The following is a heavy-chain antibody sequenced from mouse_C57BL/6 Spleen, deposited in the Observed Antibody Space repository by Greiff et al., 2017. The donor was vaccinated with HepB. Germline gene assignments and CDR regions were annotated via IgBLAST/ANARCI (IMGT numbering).Heavy chain of an antibody. V-gene: IGHV1-26*01. CDR1: GYTFTDYY. CDR2: INPNNGGT. J-gene: IGHJ1*03. Sequence: VHVKQSGPELVKPGASVKISCKASGYTFTDYYMNWVKQSHGKSLEWIGDINPNNGGTSYNQKFKGKATLTVDKSSSTAYMELRSLTSEDSAVYYCAISITTVVARDWYFDVWGTGTTVTVSS. D-gene: IGHD1-1*01. CDR3: AISITTVVARDWYFDV.